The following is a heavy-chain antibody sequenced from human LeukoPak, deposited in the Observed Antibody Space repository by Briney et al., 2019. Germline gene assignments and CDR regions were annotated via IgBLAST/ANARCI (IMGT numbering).Heavy chain of an antibody. V-gene: IGHV3-7*01. CDR1: GFTFSSYW. CDR2: IKQDGSEK. D-gene: IGHD3-10*01. J-gene: IGHJ4*02. Sequence: GGSLRLSCAASGFTFSSYWMSWVRQAPGKGLEWVANIKQDGSEKYYVDSVKGRFTISRDNAKNSLYLQMNSLRAEDTAVYYCARDPITMVRGVIISDPAPYWGQGTLVTVSS. CDR3: ARDPITMVRGVIISDPAPY.